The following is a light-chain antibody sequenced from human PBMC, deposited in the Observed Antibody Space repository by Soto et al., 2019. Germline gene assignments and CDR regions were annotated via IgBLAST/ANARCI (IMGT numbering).Light chain of an antibody. V-gene: IGKV3-11*01. CDR3: QRSET. CDR2: DAS. Sequence: EIVLTQSPATLSLSPGERATLSCRASQSVSSYLAWYQQKPGQAPRLLIYDASNRATGIPARFSGSGSGTDFTVTISSLEPEDFAVYYCQRSETFGQGTKLEIK. J-gene: IGKJ2*01. CDR1: QSVSSY.